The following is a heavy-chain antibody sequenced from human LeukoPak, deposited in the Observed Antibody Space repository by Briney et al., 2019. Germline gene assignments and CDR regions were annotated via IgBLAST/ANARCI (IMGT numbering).Heavy chain of an antibody. Sequence: PGGSLRLSCAASGFTFRNYGMHWVRQAPGKGLEWVAGIPDNGGARNYADSVKGRFTISRDTSKSTVDLQMNSLRAEDTALYYCARDGSWGWAQYDYWGQGILVTVSS. CDR2: IPDNGGAR. J-gene: IGHJ4*02. CDR1: GFTFRNYG. CDR3: ARDGSWGWAQYDY. D-gene: IGHD5-24*01. V-gene: IGHV3-23*01.